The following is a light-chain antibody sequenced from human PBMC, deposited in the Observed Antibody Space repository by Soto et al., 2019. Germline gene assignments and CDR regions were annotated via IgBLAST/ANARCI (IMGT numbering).Light chain of an antibody. V-gene: IGLV2-14*03. CDR3: SSYTTSSTWV. J-gene: IGLJ3*02. CDR1: SSDVGGYSY. CDR2: DVS. Sequence: QSALTQPASVSGSPGPSITISCTGTSSDVGGYSYVSWYQQHPGKAPKLMIYDVSNRPSGVSNRFSGSKSGNTASLTISGLQAEDEAVYYCSSYTTSSTWVFGGGTQLTVL.